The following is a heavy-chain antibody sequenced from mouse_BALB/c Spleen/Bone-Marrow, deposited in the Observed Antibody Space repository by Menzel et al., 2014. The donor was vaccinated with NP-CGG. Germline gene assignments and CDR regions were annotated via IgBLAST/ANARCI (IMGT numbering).Heavy chain of an antibody. V-gene: IGHV5-4*02. Sequence: EVKLVESGGGLVKPGGSLKLSCAASGFTFSDYYMYWVRQTPEKRLEWVATISDAGSYTYYPDSVKGRFTISRDNAKNTLYLQMSSLKSEDTAMYYCARDGDYRYAWFAYWGQGTLVTVST. CDR1: GFTFSDYY. D-gene: IGHD2-14*01. J-gene: IGHJ3*01. CDR3: ARDGDYRYAWFAY. CDR2: ISDAGSYT.